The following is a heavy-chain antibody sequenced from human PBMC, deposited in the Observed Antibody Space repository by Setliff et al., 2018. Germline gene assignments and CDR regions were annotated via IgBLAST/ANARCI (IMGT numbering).Heavy chain of an antibody. D-gene: IGHD2-2*01. J-gene: IGHJ6*03. CDR1: GGYFSGYY. CDR3: ARKSGNIVVVPAAVIYYYYYYMDV. CDR2: INHSGST. V-gene: IGHV4-34*01. Sequence: SETLSLTCAVYGGYFSGYYWSWIRQPPGKGLEWIGEINHSGSTNYNPSLKSRVTISVDTSKNQFSLKLSSVTAADTAVYYCARKSGNIVVVPAAVIYYYYYYMDVWGKGTTVTVSS.